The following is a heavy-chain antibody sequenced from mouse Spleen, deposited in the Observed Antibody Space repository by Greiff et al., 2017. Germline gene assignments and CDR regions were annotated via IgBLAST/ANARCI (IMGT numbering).Heavy chain of an antibody. J-gene: IGHJ1*03. Sequence: EVKLVESGEGLVKPGGSLKLSCAASGFTFSSYAMSWVRQTPEKRLEWVAYISSGGDYIYYADTVKGRFTISRDNARNTLYLQMSSLKSEDTAMYYCTRDNWDGGYFDVWGTGTTVTVSS. V-gene: IGHV5-9-1*02. CDR2: ISSGGDYI. CDR1: GFTFSSYA. D-gene: IGHD4-1*01. CDR3: TRDNWDGGYFDV.